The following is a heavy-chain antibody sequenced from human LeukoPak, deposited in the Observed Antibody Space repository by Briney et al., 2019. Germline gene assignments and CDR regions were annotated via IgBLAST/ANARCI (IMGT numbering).Heavy chain of an antibody. CDR2: GGNSGGT. J-gene: IGHJ4*02. Sequence: SETLSLTCAVYGGSLNGYYWSWIRQPPGKGLEWIGEGGNSGGTKFNPSLKSRVTISADTSKNQFSLKLSSVTAADTAVYYCARGGYYYGSALDYWGQGTLVTVSS. V-gene: IGHV4-34*01. D-gene: IGHD3-10*01. CDR1: GGSLNGYY. CDR3: ARGGYYYGSALDY.